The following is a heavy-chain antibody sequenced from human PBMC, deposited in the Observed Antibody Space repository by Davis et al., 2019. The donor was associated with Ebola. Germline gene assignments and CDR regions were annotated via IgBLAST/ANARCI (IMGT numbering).Heavy chain of an antibody. CDR1: GYSFANYW. Sequence: GESLKISCKGSGYSFANYWIVWVRQMPGKGLECMGIIFPGDSDTRYSPSFQGQVTISADKSISTAYLQWSSLKASDTAMYYCARVLNRDSDIVVVTAMNDAFDIWGQGTMVTVSS. J-gene: IGHJ3*02. CDR2: IFPGDSDT. V-gene: IGHV5-51*01. D-gene: IGHD2-21*02. CDR3: ARVLNRDSDIVVVTAMNDAFDI.